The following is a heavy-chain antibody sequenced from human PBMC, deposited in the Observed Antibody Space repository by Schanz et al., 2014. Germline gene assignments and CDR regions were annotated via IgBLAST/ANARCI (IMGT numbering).Heavy chain of an antibody. CDR3: AKQIHYDILTVTRS. V-gene: IGHV3-66*01. Sequence: EVQLVESGGGFVQPGGSLGLSCVVSGFTVSSDHMSWVRQAPGKGLEWVSTIYASGATYYADSVKRRFTISRDNSKNTLYLQMNSLRAEDTAVYYCAKQIHYDILTVTRSWGQGTLVTVSS. J-gene: IGHJ4*02. D-gene: IGHD3-9*01. CDR1: GFTVSSDH. CDR2: IYASGAT.